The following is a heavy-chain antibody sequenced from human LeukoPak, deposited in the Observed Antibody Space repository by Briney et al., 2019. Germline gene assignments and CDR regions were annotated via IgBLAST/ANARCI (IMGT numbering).Heavy chain of an antibody. Sequence: SETLSLTCAVYGGSFSGYYWSWIRQPPGKGLEWIGEINHSGSTNYNPSLKSRVTTLIDTSKNQFSLKLSSVTAADTAVYYCARDLVTVTKGFDIWGQGTMVSVSS. CDR3: ARDLVTVTKGFDI. CDR2: INHSGST. D-gene: IGHD4-17*01. CDR1: GGSFSGYY. V-gene: IGHV4-34*01. J-gene: IGHJ3*02.